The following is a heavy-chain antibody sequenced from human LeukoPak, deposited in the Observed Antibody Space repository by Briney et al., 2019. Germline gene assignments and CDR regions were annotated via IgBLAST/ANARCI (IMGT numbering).Heavy chain of an antibody. Sequence: VASVKVSCKASGGTFSSYAISWVRQAPGQGLEWMGGIIPIFGTANYAQKFQGRVTITADESTSTAYMELSSLRSEDTAVYYCARDDSSGYYLPFDYWGQGTLVTVSS. CDR2: IIPIFGTA. CDR3: ARDDSSGYYLPFDY. V-gene: IGHV1-69*13. J-gene: IGHJ4*02. CDR1: GGTFSSYA. D-gene: IGHD3-22*01.